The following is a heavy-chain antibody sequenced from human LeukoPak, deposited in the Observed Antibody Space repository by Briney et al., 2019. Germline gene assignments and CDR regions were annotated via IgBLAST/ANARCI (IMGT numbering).Heavy chain of an antibody. CDR3: ARDMAAAGTIFDY. V-gene: IGHV3-48*02. D-gene: IGHD6-13*01. J-gene: IGHJ4*02. CDR1: GFTFSSHA. Sequence: GGSLRLSCAASGFTFSSHAMSWVRQAPGKGLEWVSYISSSSSTIYYADSVKGRFTISRDNAKNSLYLQMNRLRDEDTAVYYCARDMAAAGTIFDYWGQGTLVTVSS. CDR2: ISSSSSTI.